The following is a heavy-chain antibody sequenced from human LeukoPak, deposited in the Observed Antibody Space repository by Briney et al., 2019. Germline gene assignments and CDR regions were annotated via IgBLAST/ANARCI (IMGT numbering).Heavy chain of an antibody. D-gene: IGHD3-10*01. V-gene: IGHV4-34*01. CDR2: INHSGST. Sequence: SETLSLTRAVYGGSFSGYYWSWIRQPPGKGLEWIGEINHSGSTNYNPSLKSRVTISVDTSKNQFSLKLSSVTAADTAVYYCAGGSHTYYYGSGSYPYWGQGTLVTVSS. J-gene: IGHJ4*02. CDR3: AGGSHTYYYGSGSYPY. CDR1: GGSFSGYY.